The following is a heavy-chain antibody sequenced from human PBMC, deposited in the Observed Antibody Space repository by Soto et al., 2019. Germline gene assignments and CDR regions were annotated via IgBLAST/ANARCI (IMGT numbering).Heavy chain of an antibody. CDR1: GDSISSDYYH. V-gene: IGHV4-61*01. J-gene: IGHJ6*03. Sequence: SETLSLTCTVSGDSISSDYYHWTWIRQSPGKGLEWIGYIHHSGSTNYNPSLKSRVTISVDTSKNQFSLKLSSVTAADTAVYYCARRLAWDFWSGYFSPEIYYMDVWGKGTTVTVSS. CDR2: IHHSGST. CDR3: ARRLAWDFWSGYFSPEIYYMDV. D-gene: IGHD3-3*01.